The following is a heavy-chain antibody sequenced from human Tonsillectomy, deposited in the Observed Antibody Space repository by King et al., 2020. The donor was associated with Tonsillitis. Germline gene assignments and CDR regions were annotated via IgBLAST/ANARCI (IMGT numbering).Heavy chain of an antibody. V-gene: IGHV3-30*02. J-gene: IGHJ4*02. Sequence: VQLVESGGGVVQPGGSLRLSCAASGFTFSSYGMHWVRQAPGKGLEWVAFIRYDESNKYYADSVKGRFTISRDNSKNTLYLQMNSLRAEDTAVYYCYYLDSSGYHVQGGSIDYWGPGTL. D-gene: IGHD3-22*01. CDR1: GFTFSSYG. CDR3: YYLDSSGYHVQGGSIDY. CDR2: IRYDESNK.